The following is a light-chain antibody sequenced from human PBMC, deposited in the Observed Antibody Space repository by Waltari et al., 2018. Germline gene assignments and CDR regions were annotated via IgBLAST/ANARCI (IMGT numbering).Light chain of an antibody. Sequence: QSGLTQPASVSGSPGQSITISCTGASSDVGNYNLVSWYQQYPGKAPKLMVYEVTERTSGVSDRFSGSKSGNTASLTIVGLQSEDEADYYCCSYAGLGIYVFGTGTKVTVL. J-gene: IGLJ1*01. V-gene: IGLV2-23*02. CDR1: SSDVGNYNL. CDR2: EVT. CDR3: CSYAGLGIYV.